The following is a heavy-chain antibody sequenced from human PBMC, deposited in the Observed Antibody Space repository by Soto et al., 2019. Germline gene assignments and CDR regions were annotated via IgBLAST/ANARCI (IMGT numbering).Heavy chain of an antibody. CDR1: GFTFNSYA. CDR2: ISGGGSST. D-gene: IGHD6-25*01. Sequence: GGSLRLSFAASGFTFNSYAMSWVRQAPGKGLEWVSGISGGGSSTYYADSVKGRFTTSRDNSKNTLYLQMNSLRAEETAVYLCAKYIAAGTVPTQGYXWGQGTLVPVSX. CDR3: AKYIAAGTVPTQGYX. J-gene: IGHJ4*02. V-gene: IGHV3-23*01.